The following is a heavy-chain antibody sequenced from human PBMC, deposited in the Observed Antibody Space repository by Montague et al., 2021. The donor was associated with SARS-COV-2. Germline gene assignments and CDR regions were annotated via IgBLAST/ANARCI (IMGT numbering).Heavy chain of an antibody. D-gene: IGHD3-9*01. CDR3: ARYSPLGFESPDTFDI. V-gene: IGHV4-38-2*02. CDR2: SSHKGIT. J-gene: IGHJ3*02. Sequence: SETLSLTCTVSGASVRSDSYWAWIRQSPGKGLEWIGSSSHKGITDYNPSLRSRVTLSVDTSKNQISLKLTSVAAADTAVYYCARYSPLGFESPDTFDIWGRGTMVTVSS. CDR1: GASVRSDSY.